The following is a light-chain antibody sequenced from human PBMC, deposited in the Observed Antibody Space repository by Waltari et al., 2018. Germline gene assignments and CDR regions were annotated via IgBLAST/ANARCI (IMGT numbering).Light chain of an antibody. CDR2: KDN. CDR1: KLGEQY. V-gene: IGLV3-1*01. CDR3: QAWDSTTRV. Sequence: SYEVTQPPPVSVSPGQTASITCSGDKLGEQYASWYQQKPGQSPVLVIYKDNKRPPGSPERFSGSSSGNTATLTISGTQAMDEADYYCQAWDSTTRVFGAGTKVTVL. J-gene: IGLJ1*01.